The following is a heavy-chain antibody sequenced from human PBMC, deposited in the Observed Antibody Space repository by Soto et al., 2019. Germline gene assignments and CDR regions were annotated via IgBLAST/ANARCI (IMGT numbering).Heavy chain of an antibody. Sequence: ASVKVSCKASGYTFAYYYIQWVRQAPGQGLEWMGWINPNSGGTNYAQKFQDWVTMTRDTSISTAYMELSSLRSDDTAVYYCARDSGVDMPTISDYWGQGTLVTVSS. CDR3: ARDSGVDMPTISDY. CDR1: GYTFAYYY. D-gene: IGHD3-16*01. V-gene: IGHV1-2*04. CDR2: INPNSGGT. J-gene: IGHJ4*02.